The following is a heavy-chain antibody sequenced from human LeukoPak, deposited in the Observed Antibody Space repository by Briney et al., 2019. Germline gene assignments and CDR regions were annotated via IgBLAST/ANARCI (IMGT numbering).Heavy chain of an antibody. CDR3: ARDTYYYDTSGYLDY. CDR1: GGSVNSGSYF. J-gene: IGHJ4*02. V-gene: IGHV4-61*01. Sequence: SETLSLTCSVSGGSVNSGSYFWSWIRQPPGKGLEWIGYIYYSGSTNYNPSLKSRVTISVDTSKNQFSLKLSFVTAVDTALHYCARDTYYYDTSGYLDYWGQGTLVTVSS. CDR2: IYYSGST. D-gene: IGHD3-22*01.